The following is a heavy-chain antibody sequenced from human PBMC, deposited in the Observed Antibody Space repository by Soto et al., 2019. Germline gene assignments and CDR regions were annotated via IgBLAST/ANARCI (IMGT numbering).Heavy chain of an antibody. V-gene: IGHV1-8*01. Sequence: ASVKVSCKASGYTFTSYDINWVRQATGQGLEWMGWMNPNSGNTGYAQKFQGRVTMTRNTSISTAYMELSSLRSEDTAVYYCARGRYSSSWYLYYYYYYGMDVWGQGTT. CDR2: MNPNSGNT. J-gene: IGHJ6*02. CDR1: GYTFTSYD. D-gene: IGHD6-13*01. CDR3: ARGRYSSSWYLYYYYYYGMDV.